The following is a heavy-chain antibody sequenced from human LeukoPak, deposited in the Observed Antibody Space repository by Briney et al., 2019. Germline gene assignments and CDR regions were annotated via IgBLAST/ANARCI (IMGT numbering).Heavy chain of an antibody. Sequence: SETLSLTCTVSGGSISSYYWSWIRQPAGKGLEWIGRIYTSGSTNYNPSLKSRVTISVDTSKSQFSLKLSSVTAADTAVYYCAIGRAYYDILTGYSYNWFDPWGQGTLVTVSS. CDR3: AIGRAYYDILTGYSYNWFDP. D-gene: IGHD3-9*01. CDR1: GGSISSYY. CDR2: IYTSGST. V-gene: IGHV4-4*07. J-gene: IGHJ5*02.